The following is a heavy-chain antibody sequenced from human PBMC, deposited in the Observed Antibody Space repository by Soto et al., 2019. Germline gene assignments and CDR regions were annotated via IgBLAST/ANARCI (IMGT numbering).Heavy chain of an antibody. CDR2: IYWDDDQ. Sequence: QITLKESGPTLVKPTQTLTLTCTFSGFSLSSSGVGVGWIRQPPGKALEWLALIYWDDDQRYSPSLKSRLTITKDTSKNQVVLTMTNMDPVDTATYYCAHIPSRGWLTGYNFWGQGTLVTVSS. V-gene: IGHV2-5*02. D-gene: IGHD6-19*01. CDR1: GFSLSSSGVG. CDR3: AHIPSRGWLTGYNF. J-gene: IGHJ4*02.